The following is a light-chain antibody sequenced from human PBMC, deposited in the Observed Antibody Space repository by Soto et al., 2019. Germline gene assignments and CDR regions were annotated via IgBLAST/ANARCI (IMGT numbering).Light chain of an antibody. J-gene: IGKJ5*01. CDR3: QQLYTLPFT. Sequence: DIQMTQSPSSLSASVGDRVTITCQASQDISTFLAWYQQKPGKAPKLLIYEASTLQSGVPSRFSGSGSGTEFTLTISGLLPEDFAAYHCQQLYTLPFTFGQGTRL. CDR2: EAS. CDR1: QDISTF. V-gene: IGKV1-9*01.